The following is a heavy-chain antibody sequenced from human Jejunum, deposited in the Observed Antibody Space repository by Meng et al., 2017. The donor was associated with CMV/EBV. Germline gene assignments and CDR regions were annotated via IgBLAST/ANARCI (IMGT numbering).Heavy chain of an antibody. Sequence: QLQLQESGPGLGKPSETLSLTCTVSVGSISSSSYYWGWIRQPPGKGLEWIGSIYYSGSTYYNPSLKSRVTISVDTSKNQFSLKLSSVTAADTAVYYCASPLGILGIVDLWGRGTLVTVSS. CDR3: ASPLGILGIVDL. CDR2: IYYSGST. V-gene: IGHV4-39*01. J-gene: IGHJ2*01. D-gene: IGHD7-27*01. CDR1: VGSISSSSYY.